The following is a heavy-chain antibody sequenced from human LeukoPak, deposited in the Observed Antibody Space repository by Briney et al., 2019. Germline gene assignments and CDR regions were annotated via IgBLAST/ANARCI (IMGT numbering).Heavy chain of an antibody. CDR2: RT. CDR3: ARFMYYDFWSGYDY. D-gene: IGHD3-3*01. Sequence: RTKNNPSLKSRVVISLDTSRDQFSLFLRSVTAADTAIYYCARFMYYDFWSGYDYWGQGTLVTVSS. V-gene: IGHV4-34*01. J-gene: IGHJ4*02.